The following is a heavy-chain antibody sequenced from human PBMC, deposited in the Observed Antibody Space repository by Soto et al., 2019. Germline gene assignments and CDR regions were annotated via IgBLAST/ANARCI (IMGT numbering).Heavy chain of an antibody. CDR1: GFTFSRNA. V-gene: IGHV3-23*01. J-gene: IGHJ4*02. D-gene: IGHD1-26*01. CDR3: AKSEPYGSGSYYFDY. Sequence: EVQLLESGGGLVQPGGSLRLSCAASGFTFSRNAMSWVRQAPGKGLEWVSGISGGGGATYYADSVKGRFTISRDNSKNTLYVQINSMRAEDTAIYYCAKSEPYGSGSYYFDYWGQGTLVTVSS. CDR2: ISGGGGAT.